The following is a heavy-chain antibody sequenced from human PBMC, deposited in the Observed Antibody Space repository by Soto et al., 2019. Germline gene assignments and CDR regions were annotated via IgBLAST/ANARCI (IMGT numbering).Heavy chain of an antibody. D-gene: IGHD2-15*01. CDR2: VSHSGST. CDR1: GGHISSSNW. V-gene: IGHV4-4*02. J-gene: IGHJ3*02. CDR3: AKEGTDCSGGSCYRSGAFEI. Sequence: QVQLQAPGPGLVKPSGTLSLTCAVSGGHISSSNWWCWVRQPPGKGLEWIGEVSHSGSTNYNPSLKRRVTISVEKSKNQFSLKLSSVTAADTAVYYCAKEGTDCSGGSCYRSGAFEIWGQGTMVTVAS.